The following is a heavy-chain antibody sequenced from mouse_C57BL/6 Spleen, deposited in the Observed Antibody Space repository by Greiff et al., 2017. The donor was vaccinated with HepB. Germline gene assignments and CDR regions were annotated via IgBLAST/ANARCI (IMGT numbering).Heavy chain of an antibody. Sequence: VKLMESGAELVRPGASVTLSCKASGYTFTDYDMHWVKQTPVHGLEWIGAIDPETGGTAYNQKFKGKAILTADKSSSTAYMELRSLTSEDSAVYYCTRSDFITTVGPFAYGGQGTLVTVSA. CDR2: IDPETGGT. CDR3: TRSDFITTVGPFAY. CDR1: GYTFTDYD. D-gene: IGHD1-1*01. J-gene: IGHJ3*01. V-gene: IGHV1-15*01.